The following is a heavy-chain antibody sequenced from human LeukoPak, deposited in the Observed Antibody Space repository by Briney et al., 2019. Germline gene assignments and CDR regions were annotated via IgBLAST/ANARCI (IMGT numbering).Heavy chain of an antibody. CDR3: ARIARKLELRPYYYYYYYMDV. CDR1: GGSFSGYY. D-gene: IGHD1-7*01. CDR2: INHSGST. V-gene: IGHV4-34*01. Sequence: PSETLSLTCAVYGGSFSGYYWSWIRQPPGKGLEWIGEINHSGSTNYNPSLKSRVTISVDTSKNQFSLKLSSVTAADTAVYYCARIARKLELRPYYYYYYYMDVWGKGTTVTVSS. J-gene: IGHJ6*03.